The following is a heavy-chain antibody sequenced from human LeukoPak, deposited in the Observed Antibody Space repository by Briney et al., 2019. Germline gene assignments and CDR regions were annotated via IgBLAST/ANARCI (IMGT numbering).Heavy chain of an antibody. D-gene: IGHD3-9*01. CDR2: IYHSGTT. V-gene: IGHV4-30-2*01. J-gene: IGHJ4*02. CDR3: ASYDILTNNYFDY. Sequence: SETLSLTCTVSGGSISSGGYYWSWIRQPPGKGLEWIGYIYHSGTTYYNPSLKSRVTISVDRSMNQFSLKLTSVTAADTAVYYCASYDILTNNYFDYWGQGTLVTVSS. CDR1: GGSISSGGYY.